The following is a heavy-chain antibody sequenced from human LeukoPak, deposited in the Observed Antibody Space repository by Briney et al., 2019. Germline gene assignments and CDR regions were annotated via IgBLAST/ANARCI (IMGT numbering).Heavy chain of an antibody. CDR1: GFTVSSNY. D-gene: IGHD4-17*01. Sequence: PGGSLRLSCAASGFTVSSNYMSWVRQAPGKGLEWVSVIYSGGSTYYADSVKGRFTISRDNSKNTLYLQMSSLRAEDTAVYYCARGGYGDPYYFDYWGQGTLVTVSS. V-gene: IGHV3-53*01. CDR2: IYSGGST. J-gene: IGHJ4*02. CDR3: ARGGYGDPYYFDY.